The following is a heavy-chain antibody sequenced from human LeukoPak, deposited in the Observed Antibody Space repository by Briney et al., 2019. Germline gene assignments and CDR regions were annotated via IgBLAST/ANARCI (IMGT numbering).Heavy chain of an antibody. CDR2: TNHSGST. CDR1: GGSFSGYY. D-gene: IGHD2-2*01. V-gene: IGHV4-34*01. Sequence: SETLSLTCAVYGGSFSGYYWSWIRQPPGKGLEWIGETNHSGSTNYNPSLKSRVTISVDTSKNQFSLKLSSVTAADTAVYYCARRDCSSTSCQHFDYWGQGTLVTVSS. J-gene: IGHJ4*02. CDR3: ARRDCSSTSCQHFDY.